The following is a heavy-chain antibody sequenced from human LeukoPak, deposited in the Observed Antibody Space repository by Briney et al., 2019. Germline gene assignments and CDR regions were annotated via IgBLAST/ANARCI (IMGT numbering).Heavy chain of an antibody. D-gene: IGHD1-26*01. J-gene: IGHJ3*02. CDR2: ISGTGGRT. V-gene: IGHV3-23*01. Sequence: GRSLRLSCAASGFTFTSYALSWVRQAPGKGLEWVSAISGTGGRTYYAHSVKGRFTISRDNSTNTLYMQMNSLRAEDTAVYYCAKVLVGATRSSFDIWGQGTMVTVSS. CDR1: GFTFTSYA. CDR3: AKVLVGATRSSFDI.